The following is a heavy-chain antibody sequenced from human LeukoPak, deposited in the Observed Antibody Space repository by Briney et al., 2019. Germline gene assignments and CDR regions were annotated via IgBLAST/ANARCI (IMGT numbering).Heavy chain of an antibody. CDR2: IYYSGST. CDR3: ARSRYDFWSGYYGYYYGMDV. Sequence: SETLSLTCTVSGGSISSYYWSWIRQPPGKGLEWIGYIYYSGSTYYNPSLKSRVTISVDTSKNQFSLKLSSVTAADTAVYYCARSRYDFWSGYYGYYYGMDVWGQGTTVTVSS. J-gene: IGHJ6*02. V-gene: IGHV4-59*06. D-gene: IGHD3-3*01. CDR1: GGSISSYY.